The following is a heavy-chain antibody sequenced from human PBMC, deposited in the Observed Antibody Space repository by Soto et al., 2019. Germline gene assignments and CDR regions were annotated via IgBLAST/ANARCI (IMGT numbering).Heavy chain of an antibody. CDR2: TYCRSKWYN. Sequence: SQTLSLTCAISGDSVSSNSAAWNWIRQSPSRGLEWLGRTYCRSKWYNDYAVSVKSRITINPDTSKNQFSLQLNSVTPEDTAVYYCARGQQLEHYYYYYGMDVWGQGTTVTVSS. J-gene: IGHJ6*02. D-gene: IGHD6-13*01. CDR1: GDSVSSNSAA. CDR3: ARGQQLEHYYYYYGMDV. V-gene: IGHV6-1*01.